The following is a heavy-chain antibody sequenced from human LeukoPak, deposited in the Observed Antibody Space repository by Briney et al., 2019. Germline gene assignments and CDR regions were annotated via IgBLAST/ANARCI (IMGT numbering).Heavy chain of an antibody. CDR2: IYYSGST. CDR1: GGSIVNYY. V-gene: IGHV4-59*01. CDR3: ARGASTWYS. Sequence: SETLSLTCTVSGGSIVNYYSTWIRQPPGKGLEWIGDIYYSGSTNYNPSLKSRVTISVDTSKNQFSLNLSSVTAADTAVYYCARGASTWYSWGQGTLVIVSS. J-gene: IGHJ4*02. D-gene: IGHD6-13*01.